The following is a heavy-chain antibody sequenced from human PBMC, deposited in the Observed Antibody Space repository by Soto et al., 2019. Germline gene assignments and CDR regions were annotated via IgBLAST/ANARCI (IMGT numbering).Heavy chain of an antibody. CDR1: GFTFSSYA. D-gene: IGHD4-17*01. CDR2: ISGSGGST. Sequence: EVQLLESGGGLVQPGGSLRLSCAASGFTFSSYAMSWVRQAPGTGLEWVSAISGSGGSTYYADSVKGRFTISRDNSKNTLYLQMNSLRAEDTAVYYCANAFPPVTTFDYWGQGNLVNVSS. CDR3: ANAFPPVTTFDY. V-gene: IGHV3-23*01. J-gene: IGHJ4*02.